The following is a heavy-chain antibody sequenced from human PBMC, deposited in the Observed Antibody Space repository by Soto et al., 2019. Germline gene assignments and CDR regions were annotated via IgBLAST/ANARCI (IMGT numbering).Heavy chain of an antibody. CDR1: GFSLSTTGVR. D-gene: IGHD3-22*01. J-gene: IGHJ4*02. V-gene: IGHV2-70*04. CDR3: ARVRDYDSNSVHDY. Sequence: SGPTLVNPTQTLTLTCTFSGFSLSTTGVRVSWIRQPPGKALEWLARIDWDDEKFYNTSLKTRLTISKDTSKNQVDLIMTNMNPVDTATYYCARVRDYDSNSVHDYWGLGILVTVSS. CDR2: IDWDDEK.